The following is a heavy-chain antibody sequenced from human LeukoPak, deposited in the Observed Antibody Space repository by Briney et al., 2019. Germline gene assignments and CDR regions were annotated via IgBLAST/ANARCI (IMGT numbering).Heavy chain of an antibody. J-gene: IGHJ4*02. D-gene: IGHD6-13*01. CDR3: AAGYSSSWFVGFDY. Sequence: ASVKVSCKASGYTFTGYYMHWVRQAPGQGLEWMGWINPNSGGTNYAQKFQGRVTMTRDTSISTAYMELRSLRSDDTAVYYCAAGYSSSWFVGFDYWGQGTLVTVSS. V-gene: IGHV1-2*02. CDR1: GYTFTGYY. CDR2: INPNSGGT.